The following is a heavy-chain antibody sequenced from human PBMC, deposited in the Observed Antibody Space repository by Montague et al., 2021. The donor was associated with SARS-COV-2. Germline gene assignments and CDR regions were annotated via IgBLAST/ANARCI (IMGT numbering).Heavy chain of an antibody. D-gene: IGHD3-16*02. J-gene: IGHJ3*02. Sequence: SLRLSCAASGSTFSNYDMNLVRQAPGKGPEWISYISTSAYTTSYAGSVKGRFTISRDNGKNSLYLQMNSLRVEDTAVYYCTRDYRSIVGDGLDIWGQGTKVTVSS. CDR2: ISTSAYTT. CDR1: GSTFSNYD. CDR3: TRDYRSIVGDGLDI. V-gene: IGHV3-48*03.